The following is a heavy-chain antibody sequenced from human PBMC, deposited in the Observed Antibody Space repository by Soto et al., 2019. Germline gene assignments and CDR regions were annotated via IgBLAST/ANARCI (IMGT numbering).Heavy chain of an antibody. J-gene: IGHJ3*02. CDR2: IYYSGST. D-gene: IGHD3-9*01. Sequence: SETLSLTCTVSGGSISSYYWSWIRQPPGKGLEWIGYIYYSGSTNYNPSLKSRVTISVDTSKNQFSLKLSSVTAADTAVYYCGRDENLRNLDWFVVFDTGAKGQWSPSPQ. CDR1: GGSISSYY. V-gene: IGHV4-59*01. CDR3: GRDENLRNLDWFVVFDT.